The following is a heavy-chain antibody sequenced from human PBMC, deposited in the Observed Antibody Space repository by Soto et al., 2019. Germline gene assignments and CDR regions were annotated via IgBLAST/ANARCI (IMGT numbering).Heavy chain of an antibody. D-gene: IGHD2-21*02. CDR1: GYTFTHYG. J-gene: IGHJ4*02. Sequence: QVQLVQSGPEVKKPGASVKVSCKASGYTFTHYGITWVRQAPGQGLEWTGWINAYIGDTKSAEKYQGRVTVTMDTSTNTAYLGLRTLRSDDTAVYYCARGDGDTLDYWGQGTLVRVSA. CDR3: ARGDGDTLDY. V-gene: IGHV1-18*01. CDR2: INAYIGDT.